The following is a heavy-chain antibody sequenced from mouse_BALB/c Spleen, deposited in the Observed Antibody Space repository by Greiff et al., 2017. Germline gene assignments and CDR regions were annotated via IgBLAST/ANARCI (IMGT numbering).Heavy chain of an antibody. CDR3: ARNWAWFAY. CDR2: INPSNGRT. CDR1: GYTFTSYW. D-gene: IGHD4-1*01. J-gene: IGHJ3*01. V-gene: IGHV1S81*02. Sequence: QVQLQQSGAELVKPGASVKLSCKASGYTFTSYWMHWVKQRPGQGLEWIGEINPSNGRTNYNEKFKSKATLTVDKSSSTAYMQLSSLTSEDSAVYYCARNWAWFAYWGQGTLVTVSA.